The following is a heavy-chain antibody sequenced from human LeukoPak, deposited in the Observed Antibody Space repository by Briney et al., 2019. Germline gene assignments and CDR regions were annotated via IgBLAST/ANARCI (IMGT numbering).Heavy chain of an antibody. CDR1: GFTYNNAW. J-gene: IGHJ5*02. CDR2: IKSKTDGGTT. Sequence: GGSLRLSCAASGFTYNNAWMTWVRQAPVKGLEWVARIKSKTDGGTTDYAAPVKGRFTISRDDPKNTLYLQMNSLTTEDTAVYYCTTDLGSWGQGTLVTVSS. V-gene: IGHV3-15*01. CDR3: TTDLGS.